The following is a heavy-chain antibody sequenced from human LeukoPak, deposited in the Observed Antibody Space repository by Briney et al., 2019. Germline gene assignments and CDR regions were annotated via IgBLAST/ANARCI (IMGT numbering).Heavy chain of an antibody. CDR2: INPKSGGT. J-gene: IGHJ4*02. Sequence: ASVEVSCKASGYTFTGYYMHWVRQAPGQGLEWMGWINPKSGGTNYAQKFQGRVTMTRDTSISTAYMELSRLRSDDTAVYYCARSRVGAPSDYWGQGSLVTVSS. CDR1: GYTFTGYY. V-gene: IGHV1-2*02. D-gene: IGHD1-26*01. CDR3: ARSRVGAPSDY.